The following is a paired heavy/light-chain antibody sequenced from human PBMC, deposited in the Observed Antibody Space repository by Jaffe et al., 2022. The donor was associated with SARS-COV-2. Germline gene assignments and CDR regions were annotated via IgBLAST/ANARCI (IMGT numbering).Heavy chain of an antibody. CDR3: ASAFGTTMMVVGYYFGY. J-gene: IGHJ4*02. CDR2: IKQDGSER. D-gene: IGHD3-22*01. Sequence: EVQLVESGGGLVQPGGSLRLSCAASGFTLSRYWMSWVRQAPGKGLEWVANIKQDGSERYYVDSVRGRFTISRDNAKNSLFLQMNNLRAEDTAVYYCASAFGTTMMVVGYYFGYWGQGTLVTVSS. V-gene: IGHV3-7*01. CDR1: GFTLSRYW.
Light chain of an antibody. Sequence: EIVLTQSPATLSLSPGERATLSCRASQSVGSYLAWYQQKSGQAPRLLIYDASNRAPGIPARFSGSGSETDFTLTISSLEPEDFAVYYCQQRSNWLTFGGGTKVEIK. CDR2: DAS. CDR1: QSVGSY. V-gene: IGKV3-11*01. CDR3: QQRSNWLT. J-gene: IGKJ4*01.